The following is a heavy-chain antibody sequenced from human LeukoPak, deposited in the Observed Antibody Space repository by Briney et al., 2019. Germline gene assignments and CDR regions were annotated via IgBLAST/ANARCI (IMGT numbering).Heavy chain of an antibody. CDR3: ATHPAVGP. D-gene: IGHD2-15*01. V-gene: IGHV3-66*01. J-gene: IGHJ5*02. Sequence: PGGSLRLSCAASGFTVSRNYMSWVRQAPGKGLECVSVFYSGGTIYYADSVKGRFTISRDNSKNTLYLQMNSLRAEDTAVYYCATHPAVGPWGQGTLVIVSS. CDR2: FYSGGTI. CDR1: GFTVSRNY.